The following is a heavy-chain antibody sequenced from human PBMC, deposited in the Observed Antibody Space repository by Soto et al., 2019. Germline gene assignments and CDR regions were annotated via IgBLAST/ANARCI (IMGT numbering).Heavy chain of an antibody. CDR1: GDSVTSVSDY. Sequence: QVQLQESGPGLVKPSETLSLTCTVSGDSVTSVSDYWSWIRQPPGKGLEWIGYIYYSGSADYNPSLGSRGTISIDTSKNQFSLKLTSVTAADTAGYYCARGVGFGYYYYHMDLWGQGTTVTVSS. V-gene: IGHV4-61*01. J-gene: IGHJ6*02. CDR2: IYYSGSA. CDR3: ARGVGFGYYYYHMDL. D-gene: IGHD3-10*01.